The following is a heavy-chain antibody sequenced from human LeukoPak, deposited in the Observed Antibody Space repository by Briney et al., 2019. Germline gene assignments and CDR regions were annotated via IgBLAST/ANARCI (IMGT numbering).Heavy chain of an antibody. J-gene: IGHJ4*02. D-gene: IGHD2-15*01. CDR1: GFTFNSYA. Sequence: PGGSLRLSCAASGFTFNSYAMHWVRQAPGKGLEWVALISYDGTYSHYADSVKGRFTISRDSSKNTLYLQMNNLRTEDTAVYYCAKGRDCSGGSCYAYFDYWGQGTLVTVSS. V-gene: IGHV3-30*18. CDR2: ISYDGTYS. CDR3: AKGRDCSGGSCYAYFDY.